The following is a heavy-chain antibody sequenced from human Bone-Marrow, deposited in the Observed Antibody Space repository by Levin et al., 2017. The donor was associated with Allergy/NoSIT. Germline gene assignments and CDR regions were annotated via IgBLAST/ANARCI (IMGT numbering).Heavy chain of an antibody. J-gene: IGHJ3*02. V-gene: IGHV3-11*01. CDR3: ARGYPPTYYYDSSGSYAFDI. CDR1: GFTFSDYY. D-gene: IGHD3-22*01. CDR2: ISSSGSTI. Sequence: LSLTCAASGFTFSDYYMSWIRQAPGKGLEWVSYISSSGSTIYYADSVKGRFTISRDNAKNSLYLQMNSLRAEDTAVYYCARGYPPTYYYDSSGSYAFDIWGQGTMVTVSS.